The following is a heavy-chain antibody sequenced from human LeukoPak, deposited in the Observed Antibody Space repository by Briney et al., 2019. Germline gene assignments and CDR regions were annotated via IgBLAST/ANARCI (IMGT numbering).Heavy chain of an antibody. CDR3: ARVSTPYSSGWYSPVDY. D-gene: IGHD6-13*01. J-gene: IGHJ4*02. V-gene: IGHV3-48*03. CDR2: ISSSGSTI. Sequence: QPGGSLRLSCAASGFTFSSYEMNWVRQAPGKGLEWVSYISSSGSTIYYADSVKGRFTISRDNAKNSLYLQMNSLRAEDTAVYYCARVSTPYSSGWYSPVDYWGQGTLVTVSS. CDR1: GFTFSSYE.